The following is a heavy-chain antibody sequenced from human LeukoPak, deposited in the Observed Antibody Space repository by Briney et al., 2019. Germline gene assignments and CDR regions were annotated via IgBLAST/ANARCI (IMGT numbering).Heavy chain of an antibody. V-gene: IGHV3-30-3*01. CDR2: ISYDESTE. J-gene: IGHJ4*02. Sequence: GRSLRLSCAASGFTFSNYAMYWVRQAPGKGLEWVAIISYDESTEYYADSVKGRFTISRDNSKNTLYLQMNSLRAEDTAVYYCASPDFWSGYSFDYWGQGTLVTVSS. CDR1: GFTFSNYA. CDR3: ASPDFWSGYSFDY. D-gene: IGHD3-3*01.